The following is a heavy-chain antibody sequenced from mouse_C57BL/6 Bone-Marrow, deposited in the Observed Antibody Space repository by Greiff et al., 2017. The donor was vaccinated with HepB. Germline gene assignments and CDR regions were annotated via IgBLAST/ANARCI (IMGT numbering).Heavy chain of an antibody. V-gene: IGHV1-69*01. CDR2: IDPSDSYT. D-gene: IGHD4-1*01. CDR1: GYTFTSYW. CDR3: ARRNWAYYAMDY. Sequence: VQLQQPGAELVMPGASVKLSCKASGYTFTSYWMHWVKQRPGQGLEWIGEIDPSDSYTNYNQKFKGKSTLTVDKSSSTAYMQLSSLTSEDSAVYYCARRNWAYYAMDYWGQGTSVTVSS. J-gene: IGHJ4*01.